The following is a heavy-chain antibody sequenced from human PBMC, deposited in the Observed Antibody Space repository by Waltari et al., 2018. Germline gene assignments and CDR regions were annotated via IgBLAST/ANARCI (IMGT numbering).Heavy chain of an antibody. J-gene: IGHJ5*01. CDR2: IRNSRTFT. V-gene: IGHV3-21*01. Sequence: EVQLVESGGGLVEPGESLRLSCAASGFTFSANSMHWVRQAPGKGLRGLATIRNSRTFTYYGDPIKCRFTIARDTAENSLSLEMNSLRAEDTAVYYCTRGVFLEGAWVSYNWFDSWGQGALVTVSS. D-gene: IGHD3-3*01. CDR3: TRGVFLEGAWVSYNWFDS. CDR1: GFTFSANS.